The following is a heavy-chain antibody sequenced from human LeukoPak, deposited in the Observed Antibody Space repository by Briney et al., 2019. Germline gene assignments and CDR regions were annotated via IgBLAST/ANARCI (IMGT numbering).Heavy chain of an antibody. Sequence: GGSLRLSCAAVGFTVSSNHMSWVRQAPGKGLEWVSVIYSGGSTYYAGSVKGRFTISRDNSKNTLFLQMNSLRAQDTAVYYCARQYDSSGYPKPFDYWGQGTLVTVSS. CDR1: GFTVSSNH. CDR3: ARQYDSSGYPKPFDY. J-gene: IGHJ4*02. D-gene: IGHD3-22*01. V-gene: IGHV3-66*04. CDR2: IYSGGST.